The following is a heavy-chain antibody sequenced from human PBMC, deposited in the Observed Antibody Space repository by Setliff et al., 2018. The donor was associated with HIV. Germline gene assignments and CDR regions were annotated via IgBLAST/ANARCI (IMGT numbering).Heavy chain of an antibody. J-gene: IGHJ4*02. D-gene: IGHD1-7*01. CDR1: GFTFSDYS. CDR3: AREGITGTTLHPY. Sequence: GSLRLSCAASGFTFSDYSMSWVRQAPGKGLEWISYIRSDNSNTYYADSVKGRFTISRDNAKNSLYLQMNTLRAEDTAVYYCAREGITGTTLHPYWGQGTLVTVSS. V-gene: IGHV3-48*04. CDR2: IRSDNSNT.